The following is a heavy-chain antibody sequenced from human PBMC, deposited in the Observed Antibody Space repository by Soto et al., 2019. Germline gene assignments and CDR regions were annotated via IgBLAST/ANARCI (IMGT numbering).Heavy chain of an antibody. J-gene: IGHJ4*02. Sequence: ASVKVSCKASGYTFTSYGISWVRQAPGQGLEWMGWISAYNGNTNYAQKLQGRVTMTTDTSTSTAHMELRSLRSDDTAVYYCARDHRIAVAGTLDYWGQGTLVTVSS. CDR3: ARDHRIAVAGTLDY. CDR2: ISAYNGNT. D-gene: IGHD6-19*01. V-gene: IGHV1-18*04. CDR1: GYTFTSYG.